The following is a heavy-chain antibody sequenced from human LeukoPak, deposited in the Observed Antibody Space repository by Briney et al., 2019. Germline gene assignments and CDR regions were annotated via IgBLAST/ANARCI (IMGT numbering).Heavy chain of an antibody. CDR1: GGSISSGGYY. J-gene: IGHJ4*02. V-gene: IGHV4-30-2*01. CDR2: IYHSGST. CDR3: ARVNSIFGVSKRGYYFDY. Sequence: ASQTLSLTCTVSGGSISSGGYYWSWIRQPPGKGLEWIGYIYHSGSTYYNPSLKSRVTISVDRSKNQFSLKLSSVTAADTAVYYCARVNSIFGVSKRGYYFDYWGQGTLVTVSS. D-gene: IGHD3-3*01.